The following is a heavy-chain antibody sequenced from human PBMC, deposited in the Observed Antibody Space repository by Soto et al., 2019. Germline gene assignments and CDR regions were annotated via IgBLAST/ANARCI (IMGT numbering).Heavy chain of an antibody. V-gene: IGHV3-23*01. CDR3: AKVGSERYSGQHADY. J-gene: IGHJ4*02. CDR1: GFTFSNYA. Sequence: EVQLLESGGGLVQPGGSLRLSCAASGFTFSNYAMNWVRQAPGKGLEWVSTISSSSGSTYYADSVKGRFTISRDNSKNFLYLQMNSRRGDDTAVYYGAKVGSERYSGQHADYWGQGTLLTISS. D-gene: IGHD5-12*01. CDR2: ISSSSGST.